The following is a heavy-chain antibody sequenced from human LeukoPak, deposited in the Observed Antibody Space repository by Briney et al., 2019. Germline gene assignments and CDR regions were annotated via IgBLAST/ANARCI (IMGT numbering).Heavy chain of an antibody. CDR3: ARAGPSKLQVDY. J-gene: IGHJ4*02. D-gene: IGHD4-23*01. V-gene: IGHV4-38-2*02. Sequence: SETLSLTCTVSGGSISGYYWGWIRQPPGKGLEWIGSIYHSGSTYYNPSLKSRVTISVDTSKNQFSLKLSSVTAADTAVYYCARAGPSKLQVDYWGQGTLVTVSS. CDR2: IYHSGST. CDR1: GGSISGYY.